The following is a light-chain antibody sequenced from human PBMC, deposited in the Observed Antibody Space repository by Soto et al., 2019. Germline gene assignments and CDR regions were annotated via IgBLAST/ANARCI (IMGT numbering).Light chain of an antibody. Sequence: QSVVTQPPSASGTPGQRITISCSGSSSNIESHTVNWYQQVPGTAPKLLINTNNQRPSGVPDRFSGSKSGASASLAIGGLQPEDEATYYCATWDDSRKGVFGTGTKVTVL. CDR3: ATWDDSRKGV. J-gene: IGLJ1*01. CDR2: TNN. CDR1: SSNIESHT. V-gene: IGLV1-44*01.